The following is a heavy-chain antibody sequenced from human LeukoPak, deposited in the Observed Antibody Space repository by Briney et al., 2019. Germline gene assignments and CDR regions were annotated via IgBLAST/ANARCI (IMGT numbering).Heavy chain of an antibody. CDR2: ISSSSSYI. V-gene: IGHV3-21*01. Sequence: GGSLRLSCAASGFTFSSYSMNWVRQAPGKGLEWVSSISSSSSYIYYADSVKGRFTISRDNAKNSLCLQMNSLRAEDTAVYYCARVSAAAILGLPYYYYGMDVWGQGTTVTVSS. CDR3: ARVSAAAILGLPYYYYGMDV. D-gene: IGHD2-2*02. J-gene: IGHJ6*02. CDR1: GFTFSSYS.